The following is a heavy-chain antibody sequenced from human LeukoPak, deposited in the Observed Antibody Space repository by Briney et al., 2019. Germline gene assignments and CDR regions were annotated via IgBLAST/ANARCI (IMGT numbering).Heavy chain of an antibody. V-gene: IGHV4-30-4*01. CDR3: ARGSRDYYDSSGYPFDY. CDR1: GGSITSGDYY. D-gene: IGHD3-22*01. CDR2: IYYSGST. J-gene: IGHJ4*02. Sequence: SETLSLTCTVSGGSITSGDYYWSWVRQPPVKGLEWIGYIYYSGSTYYNPSLKSRVTISVDTSKNQFSLKLSSVTAADTAVYYCARGSRDYYDSSGYPFDYWGQGTLVTVSS.